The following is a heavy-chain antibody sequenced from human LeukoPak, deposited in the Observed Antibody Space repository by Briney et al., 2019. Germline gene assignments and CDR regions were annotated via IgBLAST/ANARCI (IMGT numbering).Heavy chain of an antibody. CDR1: GYTFTGYY. J-gene: IGHJ6*03. CDR2: INPNSGGT. V-gene: IGHV1-2*02. Sequence: GASVKVSCKASGYTFTGYYMHWVRQAPGQGLEWMGWINPNSGGTNYAQKFQGGVTMTRDTSISTAYMELSRLRSDDTAVYYCARSYSSSSHYYMDVWGKGTTVTVSS. CDR3: ARSYSSSSHYYMDV. D-gene: IGHD6-6*01.